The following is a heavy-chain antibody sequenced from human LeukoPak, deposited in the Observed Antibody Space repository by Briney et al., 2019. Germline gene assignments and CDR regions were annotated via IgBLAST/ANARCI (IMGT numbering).Heavy chain of an antibody. J-gene: IGHJ6*03. CDR3: ARCRAYSSSWYPGPRYYYYYMDV. Sequence: SETLSLTCAVYGGSFSGYYWSWIRQPPGKGLEWIGEINYSVSTNYNPSLKSRVTISVDKSKNQFSLKLGSVTAADRPVYSVARCRAYSSSWYPGPRYYYYYMDVWGKGTTVTVSS. V-gene: IGHV4-34*01. CDR2: INYSVST. CDR1: GGSFSGYY. D-gene: IGHD6-13*01.